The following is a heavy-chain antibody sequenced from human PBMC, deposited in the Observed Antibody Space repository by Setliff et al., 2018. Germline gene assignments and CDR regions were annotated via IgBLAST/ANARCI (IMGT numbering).Heavy chain of an antibody. D-gene: IGHD6-6*01. Sequence: PSETLSLTCAAYGGTFSDYYWTWIRQPPGKGLEWVGEINHRGSTNYNPSLKSRVTISVDTSKDQSSLKLISMTAADTAVYYCARGRNVAARLLDSWGQGTLVTVSS. CDR1: GGTFSDYY. CDR2: INHRGST. J-gene: IGHJ4*02. CDR3: ARGRNVAARLLDS. V-gene: IGHV4-34*01.